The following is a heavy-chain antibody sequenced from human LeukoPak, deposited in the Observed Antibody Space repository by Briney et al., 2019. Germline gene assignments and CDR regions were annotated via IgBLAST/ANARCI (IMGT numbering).Heavy chain of an antibody. J-gene: IGHJ4*02. Sequence: GGSLTLSCAASGFTFSSYWMHWVGQAPGKGLVWVSRINSDGSSTSYADSVKGRFTISRDNAKNTLYLQMNSLRVEDTAVYYCARELSGTTSYYFDYWGQGSLASVSS. CDR3: ARELSGTTSYYFDY. V-gene: IGHV3-74*01. CDR2: INSDGSST. CDR1: GFTFSSYW. D-gene: IGHD1-7*01.